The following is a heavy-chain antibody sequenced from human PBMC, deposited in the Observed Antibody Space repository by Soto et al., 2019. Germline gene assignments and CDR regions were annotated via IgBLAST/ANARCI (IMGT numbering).Heavy chain of an antibody. Sequence: VQLLGSGGGLVQPGGSLRVSCAASGFTFRTFVMSWVRQAPGKGLEWVSAIRGSGGETFYADSVKGRFTISRDNSRNTLYLQMNSLRDEDTALYFCAQDRGWGVVSPSHDYWGRGTLVTVSS. CDR1: GFTFRTFV. V-gene: IGHV3-23*01. CDR3: AQDRGWGVVSPSHDY. D-gene: IGHD2-21*01. J-gene: IGHJ4*02. CDR2: IRGSGGET.